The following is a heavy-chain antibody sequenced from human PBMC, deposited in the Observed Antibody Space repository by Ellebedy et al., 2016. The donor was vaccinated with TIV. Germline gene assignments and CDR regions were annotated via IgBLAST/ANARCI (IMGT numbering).Heavy chain of an antibody. CDR1: GFTFSDYY. CDR2: ISDSGTYT. Sequence: PGGSLRLSCATSGFTFSDYYLNWIRQAPGKGLEWVSYISDSGTYTNYADSVKGRFSISRDNAKNSLYRQMNSLRGDDTAVYYCGRAREPGYFAYYYYGMDVWGQGTTVTVSS. D-gene: IGHD3-9*01. J-gene: IGHJ6*02. V-gene: IGHV3-11*05. CDR3: GRAREPGYFAYYYYGMDV.